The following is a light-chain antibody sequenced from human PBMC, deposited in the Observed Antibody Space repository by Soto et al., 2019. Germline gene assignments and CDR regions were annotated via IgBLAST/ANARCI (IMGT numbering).Light chain of an antibody. V-gene: IGKV1-5*03. CDR3: QQYDSYPWT. CDR2: KAS. CDR1: QSISSW. Sequence: DIQMTQSPSTLSASVGDRVTITCRASQSISSWLAWHQQKSGKAPKLLIYKASSLESGVPSRFSGSGSGTEFAITISSLQPDDVATYYCQQYDSYPWTSGQGTKVEIK. J-gene: IGKJ1*01.